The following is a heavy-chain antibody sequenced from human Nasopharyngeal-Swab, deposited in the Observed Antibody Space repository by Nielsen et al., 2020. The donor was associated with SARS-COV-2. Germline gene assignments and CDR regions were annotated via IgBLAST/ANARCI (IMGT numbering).Heavy chain of an antibody. D-gene: IGHD6-13*01. V-gene: IGHV5-51*01. CDR2: IYPGDSDT. CDR1: GYNFATYW. J-gene: IGHJ3*02. Sequence: GESLKISCKASGYNFATYWIGWVRQMPGEGLRWMGLIYPGDSDTRYSPSLQGQVTISVDRSITTAYLQWSSLKASDTAMYYCARLPMRAASGRGAFDIWGQGTMVTVSS. CDR3: ARLPMRAASGRGAFDI.